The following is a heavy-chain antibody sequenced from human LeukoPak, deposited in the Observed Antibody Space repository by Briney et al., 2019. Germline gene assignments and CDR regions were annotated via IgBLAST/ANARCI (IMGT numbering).Heavy chain of an antibody. CDR3: AVNVYDFWSGYYYHYYYLDV. V-gene: IGHV1-69*05. Sequence: ASVRVSCKASGGTFSSYAISWVRQAPGQGLEWMGGIIPIFGTANYAQTFQGRVTITTDESTSTAYMELSSLRSEDTAVYYCAVNVYDFWSGYYYHYYYLDVWGKGTTVTVSS. J-gene: IGHJ6*03. CDR1: GGTFSSYA. CDR2: IIPIFGTA. D-gene: IGHD3-3*01.